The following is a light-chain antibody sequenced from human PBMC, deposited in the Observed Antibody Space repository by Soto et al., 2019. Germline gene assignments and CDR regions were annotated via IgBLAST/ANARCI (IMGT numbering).Light chain of an antibody. J-gene: IGLJ1*01. CDR1: SSDVGGYNY. CDR2: EVS. Sequence: QSVLTQPPSASGSPGQSVTXSCTGTSSDVGGYNYVSWYQQHPGKAPKLMIYEVSKRPSGVPDRFSGSKSGNTASLTVSGLQAEDEADYYCSSYAGSNNLYVFGTGTKVPVL. V-gene: IGLV2-8*01. CDR3: SSYAGSNNLYV.